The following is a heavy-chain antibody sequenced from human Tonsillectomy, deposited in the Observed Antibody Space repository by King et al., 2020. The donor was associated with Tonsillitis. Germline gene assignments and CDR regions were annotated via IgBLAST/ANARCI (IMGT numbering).Heavy chain of an antibody. CDR3: ARVGGSGGCSGGSCHLIYYYYMYV. D-gene: IGHD2-15*01. Sequence: VQLQQWGAGLLKPSETLSLTCAVYGGSFSGYYWSWIRQPPGKGLEWIGEINHSGSTNYNPSLKSRVTISVDTSKNQFSLKLSSGTAADTAVYYCARVGGSGGCSGGSCHLIYYYYMYVWGKGTTVTVSS. CDR1: GGSFSGYY. CDR2: INHSGST. J-gene: IGHJ6*03. V-gene: IGHV4-34*01.